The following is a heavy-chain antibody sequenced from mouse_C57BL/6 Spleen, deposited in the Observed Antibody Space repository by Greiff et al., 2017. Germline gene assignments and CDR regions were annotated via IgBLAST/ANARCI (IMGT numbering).Heavy chain of an antibody. D-gene: IGHD2-4*01. J-gene: IGHJ1*03. CDR2: IYPGDGDT. CDR3: ASDLKYFDV. CDR1: GYAFSSSW. Sequence: QVHVKQSGPELVKPGASVKISCKASGYAFSSSWMNWVKQRPGKGLEWIGRIYPGDGDTNYNGKFKGKATLTADKSSSTAYMQLSSLTSEDSAVYFCASDLKYFDVWGTGTTVTVSS. V-gene: IGHV1-82*01.